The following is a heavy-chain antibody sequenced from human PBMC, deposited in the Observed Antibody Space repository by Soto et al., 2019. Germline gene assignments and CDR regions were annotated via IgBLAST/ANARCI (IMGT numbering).Heavy chain of an antibody. Sequence: GGSLRLSCEASGFSISYKYMNWVRRAPGKALEWVSVLYSDCGSNHAASVKGRFTASRDISKNLLFLQMDSVTAGDTARYYCARTSDVSVPYYIHNAFDLWGRGTEVTV. V-gene: IGHV3-53*01. D-gene: IGHD1-26*01. CDR1: GFSISYKY. J-gene: IGHJ3*01. CDR2: LYSDCGS. CDR3: ARTSDVSVPYYIHNAFDL.